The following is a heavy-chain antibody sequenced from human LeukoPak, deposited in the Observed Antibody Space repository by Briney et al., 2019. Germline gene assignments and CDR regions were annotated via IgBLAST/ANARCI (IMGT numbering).Heavy chain of an antibody. J-gene: IGHJ5*02. Sequence: PSETLSLKCTVPGGSITSGTNYWGWIRRSPGKGLEWAGSIYSSGSTHYNPSLRSRVTISVDTSKNQFYLTLTSMTAADSAVYFCARNGTSNLGAIGTGQGWFDTWGQGTQVTVSS. CDR1: GGSITSGTNY. D-gene: IGHD1-14*01. CDR3: ARNGTSNLGAIGTGQGWFDT. V-gene: IGHV4-39*01. CDR2: IYSSGST.